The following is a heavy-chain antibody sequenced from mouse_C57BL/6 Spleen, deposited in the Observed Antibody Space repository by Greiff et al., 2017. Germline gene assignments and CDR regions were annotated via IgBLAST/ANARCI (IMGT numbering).Heavy chain of an antibody. Sequence: VQLQQSGPELVKPGASVKISCKASGYSFTGYYMNWVKQSPEKSLEWIGEINPSTGGTTYNQKFKAKATLTVDKSSSTAYMQLKSLTSEDSAVYYCARHYYGSSPQYFDVWGTGTTVTVSS. V-gene: IGHV1-42*01. CDR2: INPSTGGT. CDR1: GYSFTGYY. D-gene: IGHD1-1*01. J-gene: IGHJ1*03. CDR3: ARHYYGSSPQYFDV.